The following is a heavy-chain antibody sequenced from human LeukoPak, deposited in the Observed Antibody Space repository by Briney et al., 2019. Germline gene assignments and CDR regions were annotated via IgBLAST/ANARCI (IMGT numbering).Heavy chain of an antibody. CDR2: IRYDGSNK. CDR1: GFTFSSYG. D-gene: IGHD6-19*01. J-gene: IGHJ4*02. CDR3: VAGNGWLGDY. V-gene: IGHV3-30*02. Sequence: GGSLRLSCAASGFTFSSYGMHWVRQAPGKGLEWVAFIRYDGSNKYYADSVKGRFTISRDNSKNTLYLQMNSLRAEDTAVFYCVAGNGWLGDYWGQGNLVTVSS.